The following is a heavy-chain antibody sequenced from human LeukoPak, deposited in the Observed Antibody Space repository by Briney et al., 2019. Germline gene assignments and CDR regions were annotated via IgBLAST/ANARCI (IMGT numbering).Heavy chain of an antibody. J-gene: IGHJ4*02. CDR2: ISYDGSNK. V-gene: IGHV3-30-3*01. CDR1: GFTFSSYA. CDR3: ARSLYSSSSGIGY. Sequence: PGGSLRLSCAASGFTFSSYAMHWVRQAPGKGLEWVAVISYDGSNKYYADSVKGRFTISRDNSKNTLYLQMNSLRAEDTAVYYCARSLYSSSSGIGYWGQGTLVTVSS. D-gene: IGHD6-6*01.